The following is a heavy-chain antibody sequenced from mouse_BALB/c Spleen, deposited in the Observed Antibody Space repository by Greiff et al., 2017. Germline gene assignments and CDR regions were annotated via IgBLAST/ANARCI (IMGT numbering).Heavy chain of an antibody. Sequence: EVKVVESGGGLVKPGGSLKLSCAASGFTFSSYAMSWVRQSPEKRLEWVAEISSGGSYTYYPDTVTGRFTISRDNAKNTLYLEMSSLRSEDTAMYYCARDYWDGFAYWGQGTLVTVSA. CDR2: ISSGGSYT. D-gene: IGHD4-1*01. CDR3: ARDYWDGFAY. J-gene: IGHJ3*01. CDR1: GFTFSSYA. V-gene: IGHV5-9-4*01.